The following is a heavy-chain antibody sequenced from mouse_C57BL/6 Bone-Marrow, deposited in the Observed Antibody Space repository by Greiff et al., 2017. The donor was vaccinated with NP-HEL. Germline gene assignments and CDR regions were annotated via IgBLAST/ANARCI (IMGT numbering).Heavy chain of an antibody. V-gene: IGHV1-59*01. Sequence: QVQLQQPGAELVRPGTSVKLSCKASGYTFTSYWMHWVKQSPGQGLEWIGVIDPSDSYTNYNQKFKGKATLTVDTSSSTAYMQLSSLTSEDSAVYYGARVSTMVKWFAYWGQGTLVTVSA. J-gene: IGHJ3*01. CDR2: IDPSDSYT. D-gene: IGHD2-2*01. CDR1: GYTFTSYW. CDR3: ARVSTMVKWFAY.